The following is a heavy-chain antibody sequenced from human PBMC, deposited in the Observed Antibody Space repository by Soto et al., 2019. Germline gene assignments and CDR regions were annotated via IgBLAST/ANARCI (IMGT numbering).Heavy chain of an antibody. V-gene: IGHV3-30*03. CDR2: LSYDGSNK. Sequence: QVQLVESVVGVVQPGRSLRLSCAASGFTFSTYAMHWVRQSPGKGLEWVAVLSYDGSNKYYADSVKGRFTISRDNSKNTLYLQMNSLRAEDTAVYYCARVVPAAMYYYYGMDVWGQGTTVTVSS. D-gene: IGHD2-2*01. J-gene: IGHJ6*02. CDR1: GFTFSTYA. CDR3: ARVVPAAMYYYYGMDV.